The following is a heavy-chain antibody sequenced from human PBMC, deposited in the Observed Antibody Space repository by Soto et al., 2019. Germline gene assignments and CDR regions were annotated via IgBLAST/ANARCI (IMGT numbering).Heavy chain of an antibody. CDR3: ARDKGVNLLWD. D-gene: IGHD3-10*01. Sequence: QVQLVESGGGVVQPGRSLRLSCAASGFTFSSYAMHWVRQAPGKGLEWVAVISYDGSNKYYADSVKGRFTISRDNSKNTLYLQMNSLRAVDTAVYYCARDKGVNLLWDWGQGTLVTVSS. J-gene: IGHJ4*02. CDR2: ISYDGSNK. V-gene: IGHV3-30-3*01. CDR1: GFTFSSYA.